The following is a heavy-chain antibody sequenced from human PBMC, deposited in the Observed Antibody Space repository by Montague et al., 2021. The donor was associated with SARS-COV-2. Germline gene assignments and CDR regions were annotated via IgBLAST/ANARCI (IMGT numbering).Heavy chain of an antibody. CDR1: GFSLSTSGVG. D-gene: IGHD3-9*01. CDR2: IYWDDDK. Sequence: PALVKPTQTLTLTCTFSGFSLSTSGVGVGWIRQPPGKALEWLALIYWDDDKRYSPSLKSRLTITKDTSKNQVVLTMTNMDPVDTATYYCAHKTGLRYFDWLFQTNPAGGYCDLGGRGTLVTVSA. V-gene: IGHV2-5*02. CDR3: AHKTGLRYFDWLFQTNPAGGYCDL. J-gene: IGHJ2*01.